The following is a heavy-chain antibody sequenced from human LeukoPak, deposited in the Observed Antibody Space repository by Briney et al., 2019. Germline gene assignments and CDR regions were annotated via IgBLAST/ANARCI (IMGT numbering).Heavy chain of an antibody. CDR3: AKDRRYYYGSGSYSVFDY. D-gene: IGHD3-10*01. CDR2: ISYDGGNK. V-gene: IGHV3-30*18. CDR1: GFTFSSYG. J-gene: IGHJ4*02. Sequence: GGSLRLSCAASGFTFSSYGMHWVRQAPGKGLEWVAVISYDGGNKYYADSVKGRFTISRDNSKNTLYLQMNSLRAEDTAVYYCAKDRRYYYGSGSYSVFDYWGQGTLVTVSS.